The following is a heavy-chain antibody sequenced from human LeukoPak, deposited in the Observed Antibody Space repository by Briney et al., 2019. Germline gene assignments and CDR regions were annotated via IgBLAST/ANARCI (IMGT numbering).Heavy chain of an antibody. CDR3: ARDGDYVWGSYRRKGGFDY. D-gene: IGHD3-16*02. V-gene: IGHV1-2*02. J-gene: IGHJ4*02. CDR2: INPNSGGT. CDR1: GYTFTGYY. Sequence: ASVKVSCKASGYTFTGYYMHWVRQAPGQGLEWMGWINPNSGGTNYAQKFQGRVTMTRDTSISTAYMELRRLRSDDTAVYYCARDGDYVWGSYRRKGGFDYWGQGTLVTVSS.